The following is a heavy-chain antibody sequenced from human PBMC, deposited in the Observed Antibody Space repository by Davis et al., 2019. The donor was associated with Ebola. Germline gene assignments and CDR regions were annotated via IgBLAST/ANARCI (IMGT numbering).Heavy chain of an antibody. CDR2: IRSKANSYET. J-gene: IGHJ4*02. CDR1: WFTFSATA. CDR3: TVVVAANLDS. D-gene: IGHD2-15*01. V-gene: IGHV3-73*01. Sequence: GESLITSCAASWFTFSATAMHWLLQASGTGLEWVGSIRSKANSYETAYAASVKGSVTISRDDSKNTAYLQMNSLKTEDTAVYYCTVVVAANLDSWGQGTLVTVSS.